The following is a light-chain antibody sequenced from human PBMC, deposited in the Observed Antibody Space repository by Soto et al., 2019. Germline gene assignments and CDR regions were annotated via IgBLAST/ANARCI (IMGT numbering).Light chain of an antibody. CDR3: QQYDNLPIT. CDR1: QDISNY. CDR2: DAS. Sequence: DIQMTQSPSSLSASVGDRVTITCQASQDISNYLNWYQQKPGKAPKLLIYDASNLETGVPSRFSGGGSGTDFTFTISSLQPEDIATYYCQQYDNLPITFGQGTRLEIE. V-gene: IGKV1-33*01. J-gene: IGKJ5*01.